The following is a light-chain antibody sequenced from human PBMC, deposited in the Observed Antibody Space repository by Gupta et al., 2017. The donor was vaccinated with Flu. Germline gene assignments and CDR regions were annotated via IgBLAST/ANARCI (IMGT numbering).Light chain of an antibody. J-gene: IGLJ3*02. CDR1: ELADNF. Sequence: SPVKIATVSSSGNELADNFVCWYQQRPGQSPVLVIYKDDGRPSGIPERFSGSNSGNTATLTISGTQAMDEADYYCRAWDNNGWVFGGGTKLTVL. V-gene: IGLV3-1*01. CDR3: RAWDNNGWV. CDR2: KDD.